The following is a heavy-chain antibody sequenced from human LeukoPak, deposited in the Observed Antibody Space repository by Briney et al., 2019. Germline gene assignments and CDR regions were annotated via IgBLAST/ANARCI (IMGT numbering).Heavy chain of an antibody. D-gene: IGHD3-22*01. J-gene: IGHJ3*02. V-gene: IGHV1-24*01. CDR2: FDPEDGET. Sequence: GASVKVSCKVSGYTLTELSMHWVRQAPGKGLEWMGGFDPEDGETIYAQKFQGRVTMTEDTSTDTAYMELSSLRSEDTAVYYCATNFGGSSGYYYERSDAFDIWGQGTMVTVSS. CDR3: ATNFGGSSGYYYERSDAFDI. CDR1: GYTLTELS.